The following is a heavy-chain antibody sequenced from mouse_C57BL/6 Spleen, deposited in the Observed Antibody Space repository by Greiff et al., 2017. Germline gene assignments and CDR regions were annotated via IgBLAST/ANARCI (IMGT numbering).Heavy chain of an antibody. Sequence: EVMLVESGGGLVKPGGSLKLSCAASGFTFSSYAMSWVRQTPEKRLEWVATISDGGSYTYYPDNVKGRFTISRDNAKNNLYLQMSHLKSEDTAMYYCARAYYGSSSTNYFDDWGQGTTLTVSS. CDR2: ISDGGSYT. D-gene: IGHD1-1*01. CDR3: ARAYYGSSSTNYFDD. J-gene: IGHJ2*01. V-gene: IGHV5-4*03. CDR1: GFTFSSYA.